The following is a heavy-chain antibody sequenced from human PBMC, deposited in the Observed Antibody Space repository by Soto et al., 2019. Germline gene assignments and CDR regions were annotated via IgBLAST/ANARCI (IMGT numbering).Heavy chain of an antibody. J-gene: IGHJ4*02. Sequence: EVQLVESGGGLVKPGGSLTLSCAASAFSFSNDWMSWVRQAPGKGLEWVGRIRSTTDGGTADYTAPVQGRFIISRDDSKNTVSLQMTSLKTEDTAVYYCTTEGRDWGQGTLVTVSS. CDR3: TTEGRD. CDR1: AFSFSNDW. CDR2: IRSTTDGGTA. V-gene: IGHV3-15*05.